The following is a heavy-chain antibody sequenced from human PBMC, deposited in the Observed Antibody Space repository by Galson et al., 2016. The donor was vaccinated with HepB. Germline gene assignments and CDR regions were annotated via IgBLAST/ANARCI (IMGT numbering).Heavy chain of an antibody. V-gene: IGHV5-51*04. Sequence: QSGAEVKKPGESLKISCKGSGYNFISYWIVWVRQTPGKGLEWMGIIRPGDSDTKYSPPFQGQVTISADEPIRTAYLQWRSLKASDTAIYYCATSYTAAGDYWGQGTLVTVSS. CDR3: ATSYTAAGDY. J-gene: IGHJ4*02. CDR2: IRPGDSDT. D-gene: IGHD3-16*01. CDR1: GYNFISYW.